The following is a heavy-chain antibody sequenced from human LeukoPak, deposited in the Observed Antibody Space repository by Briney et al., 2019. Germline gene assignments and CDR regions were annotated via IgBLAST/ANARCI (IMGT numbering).Heavy chain of an antibody. J-gene: IGHJ4*02. Sequence: SETLSLTCTVSGGSISSSSYYWGWIRQPPGTGLEWIGNLFYGGSTYYNPSLRSRVTISVDASKNHFSLKLTSVTAADTAVYYCAGQTYTSGWDWGQETLVTVSS. V-gene: IGHV4-39*01. CDR1: GGSISSSSYY. CDR2: LFYGGST. CDR3: AGQTYTSGWD. D-gene: IGHD6-19*01.